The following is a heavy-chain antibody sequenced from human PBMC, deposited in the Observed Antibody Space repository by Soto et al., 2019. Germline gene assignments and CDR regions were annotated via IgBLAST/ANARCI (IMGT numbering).Heavy chain of an antibody. CDR2: IIPIFGTA. CDR1: GGTFSSYA. CDR3: ARVGYNFCSRYHYHGMDV. V-gene: IGHV1-69*13. Sequence: SVKVSCKASGGTFSSYAISWVRQAPGQGLEWMGGIIPIFGTANYAQKFQGRVTITADESTSTSYMELSSLRSEDTGVYHCARVGYNFCSRYHYHGMDVWGQGTTVTVSS. D-gene: IGHD3-3*01. J-gene: IGHJ6*02.